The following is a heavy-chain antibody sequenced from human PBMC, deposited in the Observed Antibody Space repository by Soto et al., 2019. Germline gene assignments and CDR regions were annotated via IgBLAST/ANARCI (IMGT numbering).Heavy chain of an antibody. D-gene: IGHD4-17*01. J-gene: IGHJ6*02. Sequence: QVQLQESGPGLVEASQTLSLTCTVSGATISSGGFYWSWIRQRPGKGLEWIGHIYYTGSTYYKPSLNSRVTISVDMSRNQFSLRLRSVTAADTAKYFCARDDSFYGEPGYGMNVWGQGTTVTVSS. V-gene: IGHV4-31*03. CDR1: GATISSGGFY. CDR2: IYYTGST. CDR3: ARDDSFYGEPGYGMNV.